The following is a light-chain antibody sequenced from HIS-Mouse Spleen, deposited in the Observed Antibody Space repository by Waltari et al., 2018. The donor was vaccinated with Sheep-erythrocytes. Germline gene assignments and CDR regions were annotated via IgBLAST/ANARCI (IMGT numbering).Light chain of an antibody. CDR1: ALPKKY. CDR3: YSTDSSGNHRV. J-gene: IGLJ2*01. CDR2: EHS. Sequence: SYELTQPPSVSVSPGQTARITCSGDALPKKYAYWYQQKSGQAPVLVIYEHSKLPSGIPERFSGSSSGTMATLTISGAQVEDEADYYCYSTDSSGNHRVFGGGTKLTVL. V-gene: IGLV3-10*01.